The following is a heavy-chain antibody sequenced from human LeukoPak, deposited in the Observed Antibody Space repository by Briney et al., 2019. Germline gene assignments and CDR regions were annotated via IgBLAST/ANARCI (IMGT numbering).Heavy chain of an antibody. CDR1: GITFGDYT. CDR2: IRSKTNGGTT. CDR3: TRPHDH. V-gene: IGHV3-49*04. J-gene: IGHJ4*02. Sequence: PGRSLRLSCTASGITFGDYTVTCVRQAPGKGLEWVGFIRSKTNGGTTEYAASVKGRFTISRDDSKSIAYLQMNSLKTEDTAVYYCTRPHDHWGQGTLVTVSS.